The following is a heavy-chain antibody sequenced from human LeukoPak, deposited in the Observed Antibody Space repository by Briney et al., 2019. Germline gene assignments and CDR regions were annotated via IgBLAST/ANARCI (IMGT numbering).Heavy chain of an antibody. CDR3: ARVLGGGSYQFDY. J-gene: IGHJ4*02. CDR2: IYSGGTT. CDR1: GFTVSSSY. V-gene: IGHV3-66*01. Sequence: GGSLRLSCAASGFTVSSSYMSWVRQAPGKGLEWVSVIYSGGTTYYADSVKGRFTISRDKSKNTLYLQMNSLRAEDTAVYYCARVLGGGSYQFDYWGQGTRVTVSS. D-gene: IGHD1-26*01.